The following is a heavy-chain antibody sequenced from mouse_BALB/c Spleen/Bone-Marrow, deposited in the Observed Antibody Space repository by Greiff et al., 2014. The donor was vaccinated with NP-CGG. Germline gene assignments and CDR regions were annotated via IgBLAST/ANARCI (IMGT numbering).Heavy chain of an antibody. CDR3: AREGVDYFDD. J-gene: IGHJ2*01. CDR1: GYTFTSYV. Sequence: EVKLVESGPELVKPGASVKMSCKASGYTFTSYVIHWVKQKPGQGLEWIGYINPYNDATKFNERFKGKATLTSDKSSSTAYMVLSSLTSEDSAVYYYAREGVDYFDDWGQGTTLTVSS. V-gene: IGHV1-14*01. CDR2: INPYNDAT.